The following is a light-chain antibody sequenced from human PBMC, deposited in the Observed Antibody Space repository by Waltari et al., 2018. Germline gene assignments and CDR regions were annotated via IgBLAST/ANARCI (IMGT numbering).Light chain of an antibody. Sequence: QSVLTQPPSASETPGQRVIISCSGSSSNLGSNYLYWYQQLPGMAPKLLIYRNKRRPSGVPARFTAAKSGTFAPLAISGLRSEDEAVYYCASWDETHYVFGSGTKVTVL. CDR1: SSNLGSNY. V-gene: IGLV1-47*01. CDR2: RNK. CDR3: ASWDETHYV. J-gene: IGLJ1*01.